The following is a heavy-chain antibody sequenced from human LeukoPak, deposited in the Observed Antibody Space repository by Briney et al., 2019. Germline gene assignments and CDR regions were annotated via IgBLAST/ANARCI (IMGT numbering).Heavy chain of an antibody. CDR2: IRYDGSNK. Sequence: GGSLRLSCAASGFTFSSYGMHWVRQAPGKGLEWVAFIRYDGSNKYYADSVKGRFTISRDNSKNTLYLQMNSLRAEDTAVYYCAKAIRYYYDSSGPDIWGQGTMVTVSS. CDR1: GFTFSSYG. D-gene: IGHD3-22*01. CDR3: AKAIRYYYDSSGPDI. J-gene: IGHJ3*02. V-gene: IGHV3-30*02.